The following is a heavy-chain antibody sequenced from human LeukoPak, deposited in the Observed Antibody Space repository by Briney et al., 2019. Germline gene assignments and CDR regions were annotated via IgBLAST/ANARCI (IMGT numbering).Heavy chain of an antibody. CDR2: IRYDGSKK. V-gene: IGHV3-30*02. CDR3: ARGPDYYDSSGYLDY. CDR1: GFSFSSYG. Sequence: GGSLRLSCAASGFSFSSYGIHWVRQAPGKGLEWVAFIRYDGSKKYYADSVKGRFTISRDNSKNTLYLQMNSLRAEDTAVYYCARGPDYYDSSGYLDYWGQGTLVTVSS. J-gene: IGHJ4*02. D-gene: IGHD3-22*01.